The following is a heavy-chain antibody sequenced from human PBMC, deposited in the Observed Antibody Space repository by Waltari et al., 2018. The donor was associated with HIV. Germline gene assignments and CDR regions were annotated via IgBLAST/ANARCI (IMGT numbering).Heavy chain of an antibody. CDR1: GGSISSRRYY. CDR2: IFYSGGT. J-gene: IGHJ6*02. V-gene: IGHV4-39*01. CDR3: ARHHDYYYYGMDV. Sequence: QLQLRESGPGLMKPSETLSLTCTVSGGSISSRRYYWGWIRQPLGKGLEWIGSIFYSGGTFYNPSLKIRVTISVDTSKNQFSLKLTSVTAADTAVYYCARHHDYYYYGMDVWGQGTTVTVSS.